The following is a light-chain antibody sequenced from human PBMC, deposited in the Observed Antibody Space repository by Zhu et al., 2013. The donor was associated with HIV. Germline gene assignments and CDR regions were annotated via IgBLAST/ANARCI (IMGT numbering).Light chain of an antibody. CDR1: SSNIGNNY. Sequence: QSVLTQPPSVSAAPGQRVTISCSGSSSNIGNNYVSWYQQLPGTAPKVLIFDNDKRPSGIPDRFSGSKSGTSATLGITGLQTGDEADYYCQSYDSSLSGVVFGGGTKLTVL. V-gene: IGLV1-51*01. CDR3: QSYDSSLSGVV. CDR2: DND. J-gene: IGLJ2*01.